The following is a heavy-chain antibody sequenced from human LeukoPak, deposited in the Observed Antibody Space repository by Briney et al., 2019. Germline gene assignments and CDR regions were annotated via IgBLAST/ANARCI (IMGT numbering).Heavy chain of an antibody. V-gene: IGHV4-31*03. CDR1: GGSLSSGGYY. J-gene: IGHJ5*02. CDR2: IYYSGST. D-gene: IGHD4-17*01. Sequence: SETLSLTCTVSGGSLSSGGYYWSWIRRHPGKGLEWIGHIYYSGSTYYNPSLKSRVTISVDPSQNQFSLKLSSVTAADTAVYYCARGGYGDYGVWFDPWGQGTLVTVSS. CDR3: ARGGYGDYGVWFDP.